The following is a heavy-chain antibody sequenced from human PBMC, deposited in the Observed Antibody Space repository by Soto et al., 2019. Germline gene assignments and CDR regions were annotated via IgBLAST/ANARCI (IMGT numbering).Heavy chain of an antibody. J-gene: IGHJ6*02. CDR2: ILYDGSNK. CDR3: ARAGISSGWYVVWYYDGMDV. V-gene: IGHV3-30*03. D-gene: IGHD6-19*01. CDR1: GFTISSYV. Sequence: QVQLVESGGGVVQPGRSVRLSCAASGFTISSYVMHWVRQAPGKGLERLAVILYDGSNKYYADSVKGRFTISRDNSKNTLYLQMNSLGAQDMAVYCCARAGISSGWYVVWYYDGMDVWGQGTTLTASS.